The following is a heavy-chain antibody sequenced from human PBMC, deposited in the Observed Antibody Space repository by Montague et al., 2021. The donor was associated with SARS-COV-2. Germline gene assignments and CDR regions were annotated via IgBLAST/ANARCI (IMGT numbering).Heavy chain of an antibody. CDR3: ARGRQHINMVVVVVTGGEYYLDX. V-gene: IGHV4-34*01. D-gene: IGHD3-22*01. J-gene: IGHJ4*02. CDR1: DGSFSDYS. Sequence: SETLSLTCAVYDGSFSDYSWTWIRQPPGKGLEWIGEINHRGSTNYNPSLKSRVTISVDTSKNQFSLKMTSVTAADTAVYYCARGRQHINMVVVVVTGGEYYLDXGGQGTLVADSS. CDR2: INHRGST.